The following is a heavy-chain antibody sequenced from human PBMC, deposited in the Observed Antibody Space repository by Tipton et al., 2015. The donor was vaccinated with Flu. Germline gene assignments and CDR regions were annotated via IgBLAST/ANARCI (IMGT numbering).Heavy chain of an antibody. V-gene: IGHV4-39*07. CDR3: AREKDSSGSEYFQH. Sequence: LRLSCTVSGASISSRSYYWGCIRQPPGKGLEWIGCIYSSGSTYYNPSLKGRVTISLDTSKNQFSLKLSSVTAADTAVYYCAREKDSSGSEYFQHWGQCTLATFSS. J-gene: IGHJ1*01. D-gene: IGHD6-19*01. CDR2: IYSSGST. CDR1: GASISSRSYY.